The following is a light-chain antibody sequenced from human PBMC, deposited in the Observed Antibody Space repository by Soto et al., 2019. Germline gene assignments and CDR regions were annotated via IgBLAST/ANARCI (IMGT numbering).Light chain of an antibody. CDR3: QQRINWPLT. CDR1: QSVSSY. CDR2: DAS. Sequence: EIVLTQSPATLSLSPGERATLSCRASQSVSSYLAWYQQKPGQAPRLLIHDASNRATGIPARFSGSGSGTDFTLTISSLEPEDFAVYFCQQRINWPLTFGGGTKVEMK. V-gene: IGKV3-11*01. J-gene: IGKJ4*01.